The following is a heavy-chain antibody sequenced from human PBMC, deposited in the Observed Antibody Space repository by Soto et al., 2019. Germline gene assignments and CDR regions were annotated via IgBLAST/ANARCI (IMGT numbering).Heavy chain of an antibody. D-gene: IGHD3-10*01. CDR1: GGSFSGYY. V-gene: IGHV4-34*01. Sequence: SETPSLTCAVYGGSFSGYYWSLIRQPPGKGLEWIGEINHSGSTNYNPSLKSRVTISVDTSKNQFSLKLSSVTAADTAVYYCARAPRPPYYYGSGSGNWFDPWGQGTLVTVSS. CDR2: INHSGST. CDR3: ARAPRPPYYYGSGSGNWFDP. J-gene: IGHJ5*02.